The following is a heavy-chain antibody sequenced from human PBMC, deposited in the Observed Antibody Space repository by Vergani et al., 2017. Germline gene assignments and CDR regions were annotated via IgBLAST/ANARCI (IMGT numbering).Heavy chain of an antibody. V-gene: IGHV1-69*01. J-gene: IGHJ6*02. CDR2: IIPIFGTA. CDR1: GGTFSSYA. Sequence: QVQLVQSGAEVKKPGSSVKVSCKASGGTFSSYAISWVRQAPGQGLEWMGGIIPIFGTANYAQEFQGRVTITADESTSTADMELSSLRSEDTAVYYCAGGTPGYSSSWYFYYSGMDVWGQGTTVTVSS. CDR3: AGGTPGYSSSWYFYYSGMDV. D-gene: IGHD6-13*01.